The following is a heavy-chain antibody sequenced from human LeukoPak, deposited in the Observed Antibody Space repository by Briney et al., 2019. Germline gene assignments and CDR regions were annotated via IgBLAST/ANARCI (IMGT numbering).Heavy chain of an antibody. Sequence: GGSLRLSCAASGFTFSRYWMSWVRQAPGKGLEWVANIKQDGGEKSYVDSVKGRFTISRDNAKKSLHLQMNSLRAEDTAVYYCARSVYSGYYHSSRYFDLWGRGTLVTVSS. J-gene: IGHJ2*01. D-gene: IGHD5-12*01. CDR2: IKQDGGEK. V-gene: IGHV3-7*01. CDR1: GFTFSRYW. CDR3: ARSVYSGYYHSSRYFDL.